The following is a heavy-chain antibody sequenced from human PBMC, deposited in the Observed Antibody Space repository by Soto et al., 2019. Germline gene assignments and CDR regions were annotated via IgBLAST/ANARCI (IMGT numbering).Heavy chain of an antibody. J-gene: IGHJ3*01. CDR1: GFTFSSYG. CDR2: ISYDGSNK. Sequence: VQLVESGGGVVQPGRSLRLSCAASGFTFSSYGMHWVRQAPGKGLEWVAVISYDGSNKYYADSVKGRFTISRDNSKNTLYLQMNSLSAEDSAVYYCAKDLKAWGQGTMVTVSS. V-gene: IGHV3-30*18. CDR3: AKDLKA.